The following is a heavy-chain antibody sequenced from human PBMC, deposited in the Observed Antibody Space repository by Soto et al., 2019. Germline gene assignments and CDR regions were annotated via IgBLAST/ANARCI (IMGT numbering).Heavy chain of an antibody. Sequence: GESLKISCAASGFTFSNYWMSWVRQAPGKGLEWVANIRQDGSETYYVHSVRGRFTISRDNAKNSLYLQMNSLRAEDTAVYYCARWLPRHIVVVTAPIVCWFDPWGQGTLVTVSS. D-gene: IGHD2-2*01. CDR2: IRQDGSET. CDR3: ARWLPRHIVVVTAPIVCWFDP. J-gene: IGHJ5*02. CDR1: GFTFSNYW. V-gene: IGHV3-7*05.